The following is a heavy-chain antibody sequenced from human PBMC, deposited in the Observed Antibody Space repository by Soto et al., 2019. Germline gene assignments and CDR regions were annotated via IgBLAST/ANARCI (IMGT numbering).Heavy chain of an antibody. J-gene: IGHJ5*02. Sequence: SETLSLTCTVSGGSVSSGSYYWSWIRQPPGKGLEWIGYIYYSGSTNYNPSLKSRVTISVDTSKDQFSLKLSSVTAADTAVYYCARDRGMVRGVIRFDPWGQGTLVTVSS. CDR1: GGSVSSGSYY. CDR2: IYYSGST. D-gene: IGHD3-10*01. CDR3: ARDRGMVRGVIRFDP. V-gene: IGHV4-61*01.